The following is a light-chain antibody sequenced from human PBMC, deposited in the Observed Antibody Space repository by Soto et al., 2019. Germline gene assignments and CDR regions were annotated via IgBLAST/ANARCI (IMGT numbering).Light chain of an antibody. Sequence: QSALTQPASVSGSPGQSITISCTGTSSDVRGYNYVSWYQQHPGKAPKLMIYDVSNRPSGVSNRFSGSKSGNTASLTISGLPAEDEGDYYCASYTTTFPYVFGRGTKLTV. CDR3: ASYTTTFPYV. V-gene: IGLV2-14*01. CDR2: DVS. J-gene: IGLJ1*01. CDR1: SSDVRGYNY.